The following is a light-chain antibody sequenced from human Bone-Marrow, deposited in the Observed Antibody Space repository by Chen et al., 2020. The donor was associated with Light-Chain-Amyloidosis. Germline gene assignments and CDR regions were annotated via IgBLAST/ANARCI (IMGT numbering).Light chain of an antibody. CDR2: KDN. V-gene: IGLV3-25*03. Sequence: SYELTQPPSVSVSPGQTARITCSGDALPKQYVYWFQQKPGQAPVLVMYKDNERPSGIPERFSGYSSGTTVTLTIGRVQTEDEADYYCQSTDSTATYGVFGGGTQLTVL. CDR1: ALPKQY. J-gene: IGLJ3*02. CDR3: QSTDSTATYGV.